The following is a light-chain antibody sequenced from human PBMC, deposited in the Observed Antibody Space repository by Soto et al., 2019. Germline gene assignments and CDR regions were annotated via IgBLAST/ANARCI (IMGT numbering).Light chain of an antibody. CDR3: SSYTSSSNYV. Sequence: QSALTQPASVSGSPGQSITISCTGTSSDVGGYNYVSWYQQHPGKAPKLMIYEVSHRPSGVSDRFSGSKSDNTASLTISGLQAEDEADYYCSSYTSSSNYVFGTGTKLTVL. V-gene: IGLV2-14*01. J-gene: IGLJ1*01. CDR2: EVS. CDR1: SSDVGGYNY.